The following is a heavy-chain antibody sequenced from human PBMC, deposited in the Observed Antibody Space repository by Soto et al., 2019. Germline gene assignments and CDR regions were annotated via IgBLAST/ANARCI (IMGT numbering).Heavy chain of an antibody. CDR1: GGTFSSYA. J-gene: IGHJ1*01. Sequence: SVKVSCKASGGTFSSYAISWGRQAPGQGLEWMGGIIPIFGTANYAQKFQGRVTITADESTSTAYMELSSLRSEDTAVYYCARSDFGGYYCQHWGQGTLVTVSS. D-gene: IGHD3-22*01. V-gene: IGHV1-69*13. CDR3: ARSDFGGYYCQH. CDR2: IIPIFGTA.